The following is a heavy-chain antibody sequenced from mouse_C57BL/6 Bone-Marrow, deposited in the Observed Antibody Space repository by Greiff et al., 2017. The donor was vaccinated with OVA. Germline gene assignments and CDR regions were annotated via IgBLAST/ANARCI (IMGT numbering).Heavy chain of an antibody. CDR1: GYTFTNYW. D-gene: IGHD1-1*01. V-gene: IGHV1-63*01. J-gene: IGHJ1*03. Sequence: QVQLQQSGAELVRPGPSVKMSCKASGYTFTNYWIGWAKQKPGHGLAWIGDIYPGGGYTNYNEKFKGKATLTADKSSSTAYMQFSSLTSEDSAIYYCARGDLLGYFDVWGTGTTVTVSS. CDR3: ARGDLLGYFDV. CDR2: IYPGGGYT.